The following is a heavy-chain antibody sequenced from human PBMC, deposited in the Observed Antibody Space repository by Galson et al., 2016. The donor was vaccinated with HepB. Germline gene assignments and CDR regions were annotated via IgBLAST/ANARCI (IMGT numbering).Heavy chain of an antibody. D-gene: IGHD3-22*01. Sequence: SLRLSCAASGFTFSSYAMNWVRQAPGKGLEWVALISDDGGTYYADSVRGRFTISRDNSKNTVYLQMNSLRAEDTAVYYCARLVLYDTSGSYYWGQGTMVTVSS. CDR1: GFTFSSYA. CDR2: ISDDGGT. CDR3: ARLVLYDTSGSYY. J-gene: IGHJ4*02. V-gene: IGHV3-30*14.